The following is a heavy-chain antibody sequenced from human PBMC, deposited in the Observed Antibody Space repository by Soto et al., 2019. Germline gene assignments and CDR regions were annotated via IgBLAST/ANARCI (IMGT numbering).Heavy chain of an antibody. CDR2: LSASGGGT. V-gene: IGHV3-23*01. CDR3: AKAPHSGYYYSGVDG. Sequence: WGSLRPACAASGFTVDNYSMSCVRQAPLRWLEWVSALSASGGGTYYADSVKGRFTVSRDNSKNTVYLQMNSLRAEDTAVYYCAKAPHSGYYYSGVDGWGQGTTVTVPS. J-gene: IGHJ6*02. D-gene: IGHD6-25*01. CDR1: GFTVDNYS.